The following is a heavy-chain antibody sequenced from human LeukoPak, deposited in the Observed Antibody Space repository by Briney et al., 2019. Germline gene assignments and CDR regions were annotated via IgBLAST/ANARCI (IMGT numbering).Heavy chain of an antibody. CDR3: ARRSKFSGGYSDY. V-gene: IGHV4-39*01. CDR2: IYYSGNT. J-gene: IGHJ4*02. Sequence: PSETLSLTCTVSGXSITSSIYYWGWIRQTPGEGQEWIGSIYYSGNTYYNPSLKSRVTISVDPSKNQFSLKLSSVTAADTAVYYCARRSKFSGGYSDYWGQGTLVTVSS. CDR1: GXSITSSIYY. D-gene: IGHD5-18*01.